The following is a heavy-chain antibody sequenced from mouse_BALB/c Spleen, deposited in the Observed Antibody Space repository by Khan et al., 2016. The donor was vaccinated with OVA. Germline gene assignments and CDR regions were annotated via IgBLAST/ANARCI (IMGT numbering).Heavy chain of an antibody. V-gene: IGHV5-6*01. CDR2: ISSGGDYT. CDR1: GFTFSSYS. J-gene: IGHJ3*01. Sequence: EVQLVESGGDLVKPGGSLKLSCAASGFTFSSYSMPWVRQTPDKRLEWVATISSGGDYTYYPDSVKGRSTISRDNTRNTLYLQMSRLKSEDTAMYYWASHLTGSFAYWGQGTLGTVSA. CDR3: ASHLTGSFAY. D-gene: IGHD4-1*01.